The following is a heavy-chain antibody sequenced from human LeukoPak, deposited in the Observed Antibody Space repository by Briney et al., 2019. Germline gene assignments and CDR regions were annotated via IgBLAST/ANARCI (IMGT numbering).Heavy chain of an antibody. D-gene: IGHD3-16*01. V-gene: IGHV3-33*01. CDR1: GFTFSSYG. J-gene: IGHJ4*02. CDR2: IRYDGSVK. Sequence: PGRSLRLSCGASGFTFSSYGMHWVRQAPGKGLEWVAFIRYDGSVKYYADSVKGRFTISRDNTKNTLSLQMSSLRAEDTAVYYCVRGGVDYWGQGTLVTVSS. CDR3: VRGGVDY.